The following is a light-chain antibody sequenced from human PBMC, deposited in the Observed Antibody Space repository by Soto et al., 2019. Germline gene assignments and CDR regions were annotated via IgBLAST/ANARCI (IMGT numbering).Light chain of an antibody. Sequence: SYELNQPPSVSVSPGQTARITCSGNKLGDKYACWYQQKPGQSPVLVIYQDSKRPSGIPERFSGSNFGNTATLTISGTQAMDEADYFCQAWDSSTAVFGGGTKLTVL. CDR2: QDS. J-gene: IGLJ2*01. V-gene: IGLV3-1*01. CDR3: QAWDSSTAV. CDR1: KLGDKY.